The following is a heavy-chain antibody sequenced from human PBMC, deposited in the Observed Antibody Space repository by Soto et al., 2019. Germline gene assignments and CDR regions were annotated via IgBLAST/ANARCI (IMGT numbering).Heavy chain of an antibody. D-gene: IGHD6-19*01. Sequence: QVQLVESGGGVVQPGRSLRLSCAASGFTFSSYGMHWVRQAPGKGLEWVAVIWYDGSNKYYADSVKGRFTISRDNSKNTLYLQMNSLRAEDTAVYYCARNSGYSSGWYGEGYYFDYWGQGTLVTVSS. J-gene: IGHJ4*02. CDR3: ARNSGYSSGWYGEGYYFDY. V-gene: IGHV3-33*01. CDR2: IWYDGSNK. CDR1: GFTFSSYG.